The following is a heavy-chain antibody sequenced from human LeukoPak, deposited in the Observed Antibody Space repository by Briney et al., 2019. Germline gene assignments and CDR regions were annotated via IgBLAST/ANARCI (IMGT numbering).Heavy chain of an antibody. CDR3: ARGGKVNSGTYSVDY. D-gene: IGHD3-10*01. J-gene: IGHJ4*02. Sequence: GGSLRLSCAATGFTFNTYYIHWVRQAPGRGLVWVSRVNTDGSSSNYADSVKGRFTISRDNAKNTVYLQMNSLRAEDTAVYYCARGGKVNSGTYSVDYWGQGTLVTVSS. CDR2: VNTDGSSS. V-gene: IGHV3-74*01. CDR1: GFTFNTYY.